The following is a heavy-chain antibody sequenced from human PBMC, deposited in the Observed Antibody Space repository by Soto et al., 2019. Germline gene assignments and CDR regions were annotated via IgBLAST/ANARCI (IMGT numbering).Heavy chain of an antibody. V-gene: IGHV3-30*18. CDR3: AKGGASNHYYYYYMDV. CDR1: GFTFSSYG. Sequence: QVQLVESGGGVVQPGRSLRLSCAASGFTFSSYGMHWVRQAPGKGLEWVAVISYDGSNKYYADSEKGRFTISRDNSKNTLYLQMNSRRAEDTAGDYCAKGGASNHYYYYYMDVWGKGTTVTVSS. J-gene: IGHJ6*03. CDR2: ISYDGSNK. D-gene: IGHD1-26*01.